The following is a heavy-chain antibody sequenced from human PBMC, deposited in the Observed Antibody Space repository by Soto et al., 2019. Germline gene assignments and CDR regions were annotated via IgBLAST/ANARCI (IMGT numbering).Heavy chain of an antibody. CDR2: INPNSGGT. CDR3: AIAAAASGGFDY. Sequence: ASVKVSCKASGYTFNDYYLHWVRQAPGQGLEWMGWINPNSGGTNYAQKFQGRVTMTRDTSISTAYMELSRLRSDDTAVYYCAIAAAASGGFDYWGQGTLVTVS. J-gene: IGHJ4*02. D-gene: IGHD6-13*01. CDR1: GYTFNDYY. V-gene: IGHV1-2*02.